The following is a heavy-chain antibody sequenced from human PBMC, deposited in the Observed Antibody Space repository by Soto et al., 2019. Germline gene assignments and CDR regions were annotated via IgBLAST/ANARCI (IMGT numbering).Heavy chain of an antibody. CDR1: GGSISSGGYS. CDR2: IYHSGST. V-gene: IGHV4-30-2*05. Sequence: SETLSLTCAVSGGSISSGGYSWSWIRQPPGKGLEWIGYIYHSGSTYYNPSLKSRVTISVDTSKNQFSLKLTSVTAADTAVYYCARVGHINWFDPWGQGTLVTVSS. J-gene: IGHJ5*02. CDR3: ARVGHINWFDP. D-gene: IGHD2-21*01.